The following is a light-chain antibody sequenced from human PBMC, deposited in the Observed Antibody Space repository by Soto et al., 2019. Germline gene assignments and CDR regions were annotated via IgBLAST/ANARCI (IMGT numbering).Light chain of an antibody. CDR1: QTISSW. Sequence: DIQMTQSPSTLSGSVGDRVTITCRASQTISSWLAWYQQKPGKAPRLLIYAASNLDNGVPSRFSGSGSGTTFTLTIRSLQPEDFATYYCQQSYSFPRTFGQGTKVDIK. V-gene: IGKV1-39*01. CDR2: AAS. J-gene: IGKJ1*01. CDR3: QQSYSFPRT.